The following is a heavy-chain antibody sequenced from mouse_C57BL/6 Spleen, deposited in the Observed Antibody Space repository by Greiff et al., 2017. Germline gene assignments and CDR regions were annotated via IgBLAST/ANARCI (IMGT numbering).Heavy chain of an antibody. Sequence: EVMLVESGGGLVKPGGSLKLSCAASGFTFSSYAMSWVRQTPEKRLEWVATISDGGSYTYYPDNVKGRFTISRDNAKNNLYLQMSHLKSEDTAMYYCARDDYYGSRMDYWGQGTSVTVSS. CDR2: ISDGGSYT. CDR1: GFTFSSYA. CDR3: ARDDYYGSRMDY. V-gene: IGHV5-4*01. J-gene: IGHJ4*01. D-gene: IGHD1-1*01.